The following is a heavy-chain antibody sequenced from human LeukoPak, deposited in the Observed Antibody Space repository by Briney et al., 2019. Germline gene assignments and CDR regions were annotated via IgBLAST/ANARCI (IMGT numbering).Heavy chain of an antibody. CDR3: AKGPVVPAATYYFGY. Sequence: GGSLRLACAASGFTFSNYAMSWVRQAPGKGLEWVSALSGSGNNTCYADSVKGRFTISRDNSKNTLYLQMNSLRAEDTAVYYCAKGPVVPAATYYFGYWGQGTLVSVSS. J-gene: IGHJ4*02. V-gene: IGHV3-23*01. CDR2: LSGSGNNT. CDR1: GFTFSNYA. D-gene: IGHD2-2*01.